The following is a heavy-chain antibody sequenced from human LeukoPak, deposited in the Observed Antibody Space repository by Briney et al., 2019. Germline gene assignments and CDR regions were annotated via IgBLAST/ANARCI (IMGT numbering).Heavy chain of an antibody. D-gene: IGHD3-10*01. CDR1: GFTFEDHG. CDR3: ARKGNAFDI. J-gene: IGHJ3*02. Sequence: GGSLRLSCATSGFTFEDHGLSWVRQAPGKGLEWVSGINWNSGSKRYAASVKGRFTISRDNAKNTLYLQMNSLRAEDTAVYYCARKGNAFDIWGQGTMVTVSS. V-gene: IGHV3-20*04. CDR2: INWNSGSK.